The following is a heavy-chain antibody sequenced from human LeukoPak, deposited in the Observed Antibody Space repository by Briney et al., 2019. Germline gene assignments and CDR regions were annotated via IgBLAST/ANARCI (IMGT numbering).Heavy chain of an antibody. CDR2: IDWYDDE. CDR3: AHAKGSLQSYFDF. J-gene: IGHJ4*02. V-gene: IGHV2-5*01. Sequence: SGPTLLNPTQTLTLTCTFSGFSLPTSGVGVAWIRQPPGKALEWLALIDWYDDEYYSPSLQSRLSITKDTSMNQVVLTLANVDPVDTATYFCAHAKGSLQSYFDFWGQGTLVTVSS. D-gene: IGHD4-11*01. CDR1: GFSLPTSGVG.